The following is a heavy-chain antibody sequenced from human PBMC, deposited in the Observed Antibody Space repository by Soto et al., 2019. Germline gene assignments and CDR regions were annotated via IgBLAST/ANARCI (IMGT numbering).Heavy chain of an antibody. J-gene: IGHJ3*02. Sequence: QVQLQESGPGLVKPSQTLSLTCTVSGGSISSGGYYWSWIRQHPGKGLEWIGYIYYSGSTYYNPSHKSRVTISVDTSKNQFSLKLSSVTAADTAVYYCARTMKELEFDRFDIWGQGTMVTVSS. CDR3: ARTMKELEFDRFDI. CDR2: IYYSGST. D-gene: IGHD1-1*01. CDR1: GGSISSGGYY. V-gene: IGHV4-31*03.